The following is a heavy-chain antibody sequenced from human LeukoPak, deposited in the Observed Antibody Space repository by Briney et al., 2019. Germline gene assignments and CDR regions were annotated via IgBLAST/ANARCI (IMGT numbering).Heavy chain of an antibody. J-gene: IGHJ4*02. CDR1: GYSFTSYW. Sequence: GESLKISCKGSGYSFTSYWIGWVRQMPGKGLEWMGIIYPGDSDTRYSPSFQGQVTISADKSISTAYLQWSSLKASDTAMYYCARHITHYDSSGYYVYFDYWGQGTLVTVSS. CDR2: IYPGDSDT. D-gene: IGHD3-22*01. CDR3: ARHITHYDSSGYYVYFDY. V-gene: IGHV5-51*01.